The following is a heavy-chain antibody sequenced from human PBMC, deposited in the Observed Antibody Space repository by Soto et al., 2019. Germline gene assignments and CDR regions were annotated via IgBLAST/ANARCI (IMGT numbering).Heavy chain of an antibody. CDR1: GGSVSSANYY. CDR3: ARVSGSYYHVYYFDY. J-gene: IGHJ4*02. Sequence: SETLSLTCAVSGGSVSSANYYWGWIRQPPGKGLEWIGSIYYSGNTNYNPSLNSRVTISVDTSKNQFSLRLSSVTAADTAVYYCARVSGSYYHVYYFDYWGQGTLVTVSS. V-gene: IGHV4-61*01. CDR2: IYYSGNT. D-gene: IGHD1-26*01.